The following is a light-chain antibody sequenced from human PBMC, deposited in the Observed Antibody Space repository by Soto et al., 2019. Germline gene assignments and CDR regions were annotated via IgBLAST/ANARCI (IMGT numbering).Light chain of an antibody. V-gene: IGLV2-11*01. CDR1: SSDVGAYNY. J-gene: IGLJ2*01. CDR2: DVT. Sequence: QSVLTQPRSVSGSPGQSITISCTGTSSDVGAYNYVSWYQQHPGKAPKAIIYDVTKRPSGVPDRFSGSKSDNTASLTISGLQAEDEADYYCCSYAGSNTLLFGGGTKLTVL. CDR3: CSYAGSNTLL.